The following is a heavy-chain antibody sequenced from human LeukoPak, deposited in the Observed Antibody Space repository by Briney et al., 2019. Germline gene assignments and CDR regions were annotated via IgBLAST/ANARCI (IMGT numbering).Heavy chain of an antibody. V-gene: IGHV1-2*02. J-gene: IGHJ3*02. D-gene: IGHD1-1*01. CDR2: INTSSGDT. Sequence: ASVKVSCKASGYTFTGYYMHWARQPPGQGLEWMGWINTSSGDTNYAQKFQGRVTMTRDTSISTAYMELSRLKSDDSAVYYCARDWRDAFDIWGQGTMVTVSS. CDR1: GYTFTGYY. CDR3: ARDWRDAFDI.